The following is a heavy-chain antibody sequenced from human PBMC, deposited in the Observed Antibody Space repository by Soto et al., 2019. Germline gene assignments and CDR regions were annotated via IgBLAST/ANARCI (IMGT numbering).Heavy chain of an antibody. V-gene: IGHV3-7*05. J-gene: IGHJ4*02. D-gene: IGHD5-18*01. CDR3: ASSPPGKIQLDYYFDY. CDR2: IKQDGSEK. Sequence: GGSLRLSCAASGFTFSSYWMSWVRQAPGKGLEWVANIKQDGSEKYYVDSVKGRFTISRDNAKNSLYLQMNSLRAEDTAVYYCASSPPGKIQLDYYFDYWGQGTLVTVSS. CDR1: GFTFSSYW.